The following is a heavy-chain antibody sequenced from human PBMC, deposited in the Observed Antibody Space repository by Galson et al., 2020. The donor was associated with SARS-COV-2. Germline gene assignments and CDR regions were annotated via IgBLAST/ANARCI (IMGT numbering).Heavy chain of an antibody. Sequence: GGSLRLSCAASGFTFSSYAMSWVRQAPGKGLEWVSGISGSGGSTYYADSVKGRFTISRDNSKNTLYLQMNSLRAEDTAVYYCAKDSIADKYYDRSYFDYWGQGTLVTVSS. CDR3: AKDSIADKYYDRSYFDY. CDR2: ISGSGGST. D-gene: IGHD3-10*02. V-gene: IGHV3-23*01. J-gene: IGHJ4*02. CDR1: GFTFSSYA.